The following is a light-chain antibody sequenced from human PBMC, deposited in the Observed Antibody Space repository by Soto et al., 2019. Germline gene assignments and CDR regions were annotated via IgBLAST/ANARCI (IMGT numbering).Light chain of an antibody. CDR1: QSVSSSY. CDR3: QQYGSSPRT. J-gene: IGKJ1*01. Sequence: EIVLTQSPGTLSLSPGERATLSCRASQSVSSSYLAWYQQKPGQAPRLLIYGASSRATGIPDRFSGSGSGTDFTLTISRLEPEYFAVYYCQQYGSSPRTFGQGTKVEIQ. V-gene: IGKV3-20*01. CDR2: GAS.